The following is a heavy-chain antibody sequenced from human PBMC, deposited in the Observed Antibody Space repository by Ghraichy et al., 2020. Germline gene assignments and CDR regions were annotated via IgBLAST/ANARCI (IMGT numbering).Heavy chain of an antibody. CDR1: GLTVSTNY. CDR2: IFSGGST. D-gene: IGHD4-17*01. CDR3: AREPLDDYGDYYVGY. V-gene: IGHV3-53*01. Sequence: GGSLRLSCAASGLTVSTNYMSWVRQAPGKGLEWVSVIFSGGSTYYADSVKGRFTISRDKSKNTLYLQMNSLRAEDTAVYYCAREPLDDYGDYYVGYWGQGTMVTVSS. J-gene: IGHJ4*02.